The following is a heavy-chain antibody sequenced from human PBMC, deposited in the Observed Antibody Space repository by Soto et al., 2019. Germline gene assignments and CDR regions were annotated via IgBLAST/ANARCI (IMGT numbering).Heavy chain of an antibody. CDR3: ARRRYDFWSGLYRWFDT. J-gene: IGHJ5*02. CDR2: IYHSGST. D-gene: IGHD3-3*01. V-gene: IGHV4-4*02. Sequence: SETLSLTCAVSGGSISSSNWWSWVRPPPGMGLGWIGEIYHSGSTNYNPSLKRRVTISVDKSKYQFCLKLSSVTAADTDVYYCARRRYDFWSGLYRWFDTWGQGTLVAVSS. CDR1: GGSISSSNW.